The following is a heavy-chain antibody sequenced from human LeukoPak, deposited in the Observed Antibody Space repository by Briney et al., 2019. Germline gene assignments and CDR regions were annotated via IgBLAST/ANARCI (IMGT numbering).Heavy chain of an antibody. CDR3: AVAAIRGWFDP. V-gene: IGHV4-38-2*02. CDR2: IYHSGNT. Sequence: SETLSLTCTVSGYSISSAHYWGWIRQPPGMVLEWIGSIYHSGNTYYNPSLKSRVTISADTSKNQFSLKLTSVTAADTAVYYCAVAAIRGWFDPWGQGTLVTVSS. D-gene: IGHD2-2*02. J-gene: IGHJ5*02. CDR1: GYSISSAHY.